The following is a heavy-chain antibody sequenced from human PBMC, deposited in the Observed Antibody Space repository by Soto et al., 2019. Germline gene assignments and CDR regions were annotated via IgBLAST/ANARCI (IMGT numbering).Heavy chain of an antibody. J-gene: IGHJ4*02. Sequence: EVQLVESGGGLVQPGESLTLSCAASGFTFSSYWMHWVRQAPGKGLVWVSRIKSDGSGTYYADFVKGRLTISRDNAKNTRYLQMNRLRVEDTAVYFCARGDGERYDGNGYLGRHWGQGTLVTVSS. D-gene: IGHD3-22*01. CDR3: ARGDGERYDGNGYLGRH. V-gene: IGHV3-74*01. CDR2: IKSDGSGT. CDR1: GFTFSSYW.